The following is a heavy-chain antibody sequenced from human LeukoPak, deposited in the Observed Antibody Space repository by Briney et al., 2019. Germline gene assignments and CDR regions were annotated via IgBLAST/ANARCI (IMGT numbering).Heavy chain of an antibody. CDR2: INPTGGTT. V-gene: IGHV1-46*01. Sequence: ASVKVSCKASGYTFTSYYMSWVRQAPGQGLEWMGTINPTGGTTRNAQNFQGRVTMTRDTSTSTVYMELSSLSSEDTGMYYCARLDSSWYYYWGQGTLVTVSS. CDR1: GYTFTSYY. D-gene: IGHD6-13*01. CDR3: ARLDSSWYYY. J-gene: IGHJ4*02.